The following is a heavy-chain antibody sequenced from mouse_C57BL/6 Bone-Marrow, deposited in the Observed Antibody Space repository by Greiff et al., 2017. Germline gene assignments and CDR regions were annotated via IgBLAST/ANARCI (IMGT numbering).Heavy chain of an antibody. CDR2: IDPENGDT. CDR1: GFNIKDDY. V-gene: IGHV14-4*01. J-gene: IGHJ2*01. D-gene: IGHD1-1*01. Sequence: EVQLQQSGAELVRPGASVKLSCTASGFNIKDDYMHWVKQRPEQGLEWIGWIDPENGDTEYASKFQGKATITADPSSNTAYLQLSSLTSEDTAVYYCSLLLRYLYYFDYWGQGTTLTVSS. CDR3: SLLLRYLYYFDY.